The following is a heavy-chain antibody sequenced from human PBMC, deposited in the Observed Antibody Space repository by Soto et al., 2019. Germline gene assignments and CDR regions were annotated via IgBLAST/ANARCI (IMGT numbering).Heavy chain of an antibody. J-gene: IGHJ6*02. V-gene: IGHV1-18*01. Sequence: KVSCKTSGYTFTRNGISWVRQAPGQGLEWMGWISPKSGSIKYAQKFQGRVIMTTDTSTSTAYMELRSLRSDDTAVYYCVKDRDSNSWPSRDVWGPGTTVTVSS. D-gene: IGHD3-22*01. CDR1: GYTFTRNG. CDR3: VKDRDSNSWPSRDV. CDR2: ISPKSGSI.